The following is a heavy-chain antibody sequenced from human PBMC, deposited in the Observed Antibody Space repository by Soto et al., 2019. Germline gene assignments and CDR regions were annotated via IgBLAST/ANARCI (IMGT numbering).Heavy chain of an antibody. D-gene: IGHD3-16*01. V-gene: IGHV5-51*01. CDR1: CNRCTSNW. CDR2: INPADSDI. J-gene: IGHJ4*02. Sequence: XESLKLSCQCSCNRCTSNWIGLVLQMPGKGLEWMGIINPADSDIKYSPSFQGQVTISADKSIGTAYLQWSSLKASDTAMYYCASNQSDDASRKIDCWGQGTLVTVSS. CDR3: ASNQSDDASRKIDC.